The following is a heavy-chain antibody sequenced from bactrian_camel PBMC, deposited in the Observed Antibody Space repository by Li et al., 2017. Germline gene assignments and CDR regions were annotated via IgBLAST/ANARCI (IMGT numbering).Heavy chain of an antibody. CDR1: GYRYASYC. J-gene: IGHJ4*01. CDR3: LRSFREAI. Sequence: DVQLVESGGGSVEAGGSLSLSCEASGYRYASYCMGWFRQAPGKGLEWVAEINGADGTTNYAASMKGRFTISRDSAKSTVFLQMNGLKPEDSAAYYCLRSFREAIWGQGTQVTVS. CDR2: INGADGTT. V-gene: IGHV3S40*01.